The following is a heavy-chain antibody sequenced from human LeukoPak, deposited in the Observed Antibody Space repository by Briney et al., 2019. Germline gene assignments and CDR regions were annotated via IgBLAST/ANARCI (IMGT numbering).Heavy chain of an antibody. CDR1: GGTFSSYA. CDR3: ASKVGATFLTNAFDI. CDR2: IIPILGIA. Sequence: SVKVSCKASGGTFSSYAISWVRQAPGQGLGWMGRIIPILGIANYAQKFQGRVTITADKSTSTAYMELSSLRSEDTAVYYCASKVGATFLTNAFDIWGQGTMVTVSS. J-gene: IGHJ3*02. V-gene: IGHV1-69*04. D-gene: IGHD1-26*01.